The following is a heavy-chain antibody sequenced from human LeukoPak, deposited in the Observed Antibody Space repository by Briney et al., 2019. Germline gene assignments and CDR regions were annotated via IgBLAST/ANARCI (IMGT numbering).Heavy chain of an antibody. J-gene: IGHJ4*02. CDR1: GASFNSDDQY. CDR3: SRGLDSIILGY. V-gene: IGHV4-31*03. Sequence: SQTLSLTCTVSGASFNSDDQYWNWIRQSPGKGLEWIGSIHPSGMLYNNPSLESRVTMSRDTSKNQFSLNLNSVTAADTAVYFCSRGLDSIILGYWGQGILVTVSS. CDR2: IHPSGML. D-gene: IGHD3-9*01.